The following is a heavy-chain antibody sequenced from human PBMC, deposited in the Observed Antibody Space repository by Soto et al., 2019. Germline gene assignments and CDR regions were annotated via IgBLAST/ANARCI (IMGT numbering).Heavy chain of an antibody. Sequence: SETLSLTCAVSGDSISTSSYYWGWIRQPPGKGLEWIASNYYSGATYYNPSLQSRVTISVDTSNNRFSLTLISLTAADTAVYFCARLAYSGYLQTWGQGSLVTVSS. V-gene: IGHV4-39*02. J-gene: IGHJ1*01. CDR3: ARLAYSGYLQT. D-gene: IGHD1-26*01. CDR2: NYYSGAT. CDR1: GDSISTSSYY.